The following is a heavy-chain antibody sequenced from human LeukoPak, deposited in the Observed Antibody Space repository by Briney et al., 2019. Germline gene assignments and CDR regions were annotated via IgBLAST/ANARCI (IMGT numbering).Heavy chain of an antibody. CDR2: IIPIFGTA. CDR1: GGTFSSYA. J-gene: IGHJ3*02. D-gene: IGHD2-21*01. CDR3: ARFVDDTNAFDI. Sequence: ASVKVSCKASGGTFSSYAISWVRQAPGQGLEWMGGIIPIFGTANYAQKFQGRVTITADESTSTAYMELSSLRSEDTAVYYCARFVDDTNAFDIWGRGTMVTVSS. V-gene: IGHV1-69*13.